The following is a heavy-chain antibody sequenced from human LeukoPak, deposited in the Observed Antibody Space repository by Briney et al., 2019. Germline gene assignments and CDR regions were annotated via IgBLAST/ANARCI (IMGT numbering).Heavy chain of an antibody. CDR1: GFTFSSYG. Sequence: GGSLRLSCAASGFTFSSYGMHWVRQAPGKGLEWVAFIRYDGSNKYYADSVKGRFTISRDNSKNTLYLQMNSLRAEDTAVYYCAIRGYSSSWGFDYWGQGTLVTVSS. D-gene: IGHD6-13*01. V-gene: IGHV3-30*02. J-gene: IGHJ4*02. CDR3: AIRGYSSSWGFDY. CDR2: IRYDGSNK.